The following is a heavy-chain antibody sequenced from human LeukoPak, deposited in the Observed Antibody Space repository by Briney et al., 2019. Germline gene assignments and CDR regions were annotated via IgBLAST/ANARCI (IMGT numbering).Heavy chain of an antibody. CDR2: ISRSGGST. D-gene: IGHD3-22*01. CDR3: ARGASHYYDSSGYPY. Sequence: PGGSLRLSCAASGFTFSSYAIHWVRQAPGKGLEYVSAISRSGGSTYYANSVKGRFTISRDNSKNTLYLQMGSLRAEDMAVYYCARGASHYYDSSGYPYWGQGTLVTVSS. J-gene: IGHJ4*02. V-gene: IGHV3-64*01. CDR1: GFTFSSYA.